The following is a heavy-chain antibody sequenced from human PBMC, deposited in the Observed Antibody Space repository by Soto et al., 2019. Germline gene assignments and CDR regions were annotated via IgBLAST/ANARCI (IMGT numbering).Heavy chain of an antibody. Sequence: ASVKVSCKASGYTFTSYGISWVRQAPGQGLEWMGWISAYNGNTNYAQKLQGRVTMTTDTSTSTAYMELRSLRSDDTAVYYCARYLHYDSSGYGLGAFDIWGQGTMVTVSS. J-gene: IGHJ3*02. V-gene: IGHV1-18*01. CDR2: ISAYNGNT. CDR3: ARYLHYDSSGYGLGAFDI. CDR1: GYTFTSYG. D-gene: IGHD3-22*01.